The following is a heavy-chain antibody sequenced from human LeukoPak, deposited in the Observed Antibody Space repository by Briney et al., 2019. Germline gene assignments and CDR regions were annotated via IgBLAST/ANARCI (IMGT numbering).Heavy chain of an antibody. CDR3: ARAGYSSSWSSINWFDP. D-gene: IGHD6-13*01. J-gene: IGHJ5*02. V-gene: IGHV3-7*04. CDR1: EFTFSRYW. Sequence: GGSLRLSCAGSEFTFSRYWMSWVHHAPGKGLEWVASINEDGSDEYYVDSVKGRFTISRDNAKNTLYLQMNSLRAEDTAVYYCARAGYSSSWSSINWFDPWGQGTLVTVSS. CDR2: INEDGSDE.